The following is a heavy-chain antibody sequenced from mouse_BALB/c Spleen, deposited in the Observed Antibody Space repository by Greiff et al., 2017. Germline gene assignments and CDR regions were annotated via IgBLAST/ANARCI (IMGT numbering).Heavy chain of an antibody. J-gene: IGHJ3*01. CDR2: ISSGGSYT. CDR3: ARHRGLGRLAY. V-gene: IGHV5-9-3*01. CDR1: GFTFSSYA. Sequence: EVKLVESGGGLVKPGGSLKLSCAASGFTFSSYAMSWVRQTPEKRLEWVATISSGGSYTYYPDSVKGRFTISRDNAKNTLYLQMSSLRSEDTAMYYCARHRGLGRLAYWGQGTLVTVSA. D-gene: IGHD4-1*01.